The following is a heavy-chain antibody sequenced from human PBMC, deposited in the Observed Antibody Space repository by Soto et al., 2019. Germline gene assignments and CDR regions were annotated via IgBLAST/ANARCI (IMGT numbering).Heavy chain of an antibody. J-gene: IGHJ4*02. D-gene: IGHD2-2*01. CDR3: ARARAVVVPAGFYY. CDR1: GGSFSGYY. V-gene: IGHV4-34*01. CDR2: INHSGST. Sequence: SETLSLTGAVYGGSFSGYYWSWIRQPPGKGLEWIGEINHSGSTNYNPSLKSRVTISVDTSKNQFSLKLSSVTAADTAVYYCARARAVVVPAGFYYWGQGTLVTVSS.